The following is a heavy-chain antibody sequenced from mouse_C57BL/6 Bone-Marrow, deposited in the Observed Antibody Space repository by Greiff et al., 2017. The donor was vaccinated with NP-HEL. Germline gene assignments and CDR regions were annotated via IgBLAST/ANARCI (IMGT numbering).Heavy chain of an antibody. Sequence: EVKLMESGGGLVQPKGSLKLSCAASGFSFNTYAMNWVRQAPGKGLEWVARIRSKSNNYATYYADSVKDRFTISRDDSESMLYLQMNNLKTEDTAMYYCVRPWDAYYAMDYWGQGTSVTVSS. CDR2: IRSKSNNYAT. V-gene: IGHV10-1*01. D-gene: IGHD4-1*01. CDR1: GFSFNTYA. J-gene: IGHJ4*01. CDR3: VRPWDAYYAMDY.